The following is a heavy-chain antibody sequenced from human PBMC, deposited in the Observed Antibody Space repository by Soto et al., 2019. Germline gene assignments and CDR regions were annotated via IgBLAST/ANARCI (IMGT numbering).Heavy chain of an antibody. CDR1: GYTFTSYG. J-gene: IGHJ6*02. CDR3: ARLVGATPGYYYYYGMDV. Sequence: QVQLVQSGAEVKKPGASVKVSCKASGYTFTSYGISWVRQAPGQGLEWMGWISAYNGNTNYAQKLQGRVTMTTDTSTITAYMELRSRRSDYTAVYYCARLVGATPGYYYYYGMDVWGQGTTVTVSS. V-gene: IGHV1-18*01. D-gene: IGHD1-26*01. CDR2: ISAYNGNT.